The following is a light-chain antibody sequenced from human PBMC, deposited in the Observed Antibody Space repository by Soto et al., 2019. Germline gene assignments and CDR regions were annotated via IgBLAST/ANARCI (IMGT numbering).Light chain of an antibody. V-gene: IGKV1-39*01. CDR2: AAS. J-gene: IGKJ5*01. CDR3: QQSYSTLIT. CDR1: QSIISY. Sequence: DIPMTQSPSSLSASVGDRVTITCRASQSIISYLSWYQVTPGKAPKLLIYAASSLQSGVPSRFSGSGSGTDFTLTISSLQPEDFATYYCQQSYSTLITFGQGTRLEIK.